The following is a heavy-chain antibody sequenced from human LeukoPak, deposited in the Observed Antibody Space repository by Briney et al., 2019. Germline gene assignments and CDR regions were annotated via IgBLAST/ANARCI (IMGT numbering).Heavy chain of an antibody. Sequence: PSETLSLTCTVSGGSINNYYWSWIRQPRGKGLEWIGFIYYTGSTNYNPSLKSRVTISLDTSKNQFSLKLSSVTAADTAVYYCARCGYSYGTGYYSDFWGQGTLVTVSS. CDR3: ARCGYSYGTGYYSDF. D-gene: IGHD5-18*01. V-gene: IGHV4-59*13. CDR1: GGSINNYY. J-gene: IGHJ4*02. CDR2: IYYTGST.